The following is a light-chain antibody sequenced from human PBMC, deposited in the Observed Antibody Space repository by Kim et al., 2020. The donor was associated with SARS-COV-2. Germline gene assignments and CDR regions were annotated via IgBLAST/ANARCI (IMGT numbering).Light chain of an antibody. Sequence: GQAITLPLIGSSRGIGCYKSVSWYPPHPGKPPKLMISDVTKRPSGVSNRFSGSKSGNTASLTISGLQADDEADYYCSSYTAASTWVFGGGTKVTVL. CDR2: DVT. CDR1: SRGIGCYKS. J-gene: IGLJ2*01. V-gene: IGLV2-14*03. CDR3: SSYTAASTWV.